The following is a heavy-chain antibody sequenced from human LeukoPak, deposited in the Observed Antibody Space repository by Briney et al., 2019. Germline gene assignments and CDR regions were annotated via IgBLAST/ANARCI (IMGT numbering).Heavy chain of an antibody. D-gene: IGHD2-2*01. Sequence: SVKVSFKASGGTFSSYAISWVRQAPGQGLEWMGGIIPIFGRANYAQKFQGRVTITADESTSTAYMELSSLRSEDTAVYYCARGWNIVVVPAGAYESYFAYWGQGTLVTVSS. CDR1: GGTFSSYA. J-gene: IGHJ4*02. V-gene: IGHV1-69*01. CDR3: ARGWNIVVVPAGAYESYFAY. CDR2: IIPIFGRA.